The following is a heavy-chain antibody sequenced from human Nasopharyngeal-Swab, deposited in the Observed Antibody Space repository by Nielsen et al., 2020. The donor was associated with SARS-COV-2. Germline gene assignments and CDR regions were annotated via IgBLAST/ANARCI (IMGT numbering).Heavy chain of an antibody. CDR1: GGSISSGNW. CDR3: ARDGHDSSGYYLGLFDY. V-gene: IGHV4-4*02. Sequence: GSLRLSCAVSGGSISSGNWWSWVRQPPGKGLEWIGEIFRGERTNYNPSLKSRVTISLDKSKNQFSLKLTSVTAADTAVYYCARDGHDSSGYYLGLFDYWGQGTLVTVSS. CDR2: IFRGERT. J-gene: IGHJ4*02. D-gene: IGHD3-22*01.